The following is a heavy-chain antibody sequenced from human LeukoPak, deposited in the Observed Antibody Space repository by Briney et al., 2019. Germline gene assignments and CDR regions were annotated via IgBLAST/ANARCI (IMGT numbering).Heavy chain of an antibody. Sequence: GGSLRLSCMASGFTFGDHAMSWVRQAPGKGLEWVAFIRSKPYGATTAYAASGKDRFIISRDDSKSIAYLQLNTLNTEDTAMYYCTIVRDSMVITAPSDLWGQGTLVIVSS. D-gene: IGHD4/OR15-4a*01. J-gene: IGHJ5*02. CDR1: GFTFGDHA. V-gene: IGHV3-49*04. CDR3: TIVRDSMVITAPSDL. CDR2: IRSKPYGATT.